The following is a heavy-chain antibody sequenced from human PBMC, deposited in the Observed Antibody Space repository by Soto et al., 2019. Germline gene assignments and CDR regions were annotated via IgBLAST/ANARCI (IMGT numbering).Heavy chain of an antibody. V-gene: IGHV4-31*11. Sequence: PSETLSLTCAVSGGSISSLGYYWSWIRQDPGKGLEWIGHIFHSGNMDYNPSLQSRVTVSVDTSKNQFSLKLSSVTAADTAVYYCAREERFSHWLDPWGQGTLVTVSS. CDR2: IFHSGNM. CDR3: AREERFSHWLDP. CDR1: GGSISSLGYY. J-gene: IGHJ5*02.